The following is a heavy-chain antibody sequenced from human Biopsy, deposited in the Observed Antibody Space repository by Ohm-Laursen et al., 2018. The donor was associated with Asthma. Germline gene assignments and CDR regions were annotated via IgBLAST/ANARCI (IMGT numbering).Heavy chain of an antibody. CDR1: GFTFSSYA. CDR3: ARDLHPTNHLGELSEGFDY. Sequence: SLRLSRAASGFTFSSYAMSWVRQAPGKGLEWVSAISGSGGSTYYADSVKGRFTISRDNSKNTLYLQMNSLRAEDTAVYYCARDLHPTNHLGELSEGFDYWGQGTLVTVSS. J-gene: IGHJ4*02. V-gene: IGHV3-23*01. D-gene: IGHD3-16*02. CDR2: ISGSGGST.